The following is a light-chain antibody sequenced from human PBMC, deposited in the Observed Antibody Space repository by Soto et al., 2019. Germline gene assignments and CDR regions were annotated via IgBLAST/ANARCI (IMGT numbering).Light chain of an antibody. CDR2: DVS. CDR1: SSDVGGYNY. V-gene: IGLV2-11*01. Sequence: QSVLTQPRSVSGSPGQSVTISCTGTSSDVGGYNYVSWYQQHPGKAPKLMSYDVSKRPSGVPDRFSGSKSGNTASLTISGLQAEDEADYYCCSYAGSYTVVFGTGTKVTVL. CDR3: CSYAGSYTVV. J-gene: IGLJ1*01.